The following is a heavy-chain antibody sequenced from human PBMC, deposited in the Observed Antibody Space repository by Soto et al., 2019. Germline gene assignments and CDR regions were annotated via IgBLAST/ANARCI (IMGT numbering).Heavy chain of an antibody. J-gene: IGHJ4*02. CDR3: ARTTAVPNTLRSRYFFDY. CDR2: IYYSGST. Sequence: SETLSLTCTVSGGSISPYYWSWIRQPPGKGLEWIGYIYYSGSTSYNPSLRSRVTISVDTSRSQFSLSLGSVTAADTAVYYCARTTAVPNTLRSRYFFDYWGQGTLVTVSS. V-gene: IGHV4-59*01. CDR1: GGSISPYY. D-gene: IGHD4-17*01.